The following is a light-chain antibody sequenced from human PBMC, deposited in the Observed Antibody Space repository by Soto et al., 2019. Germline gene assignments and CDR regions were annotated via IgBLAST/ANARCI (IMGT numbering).Light chain of an antibody. CDR2: SAS. J-gene: IGKJ3*01. V-gene: IGKV1-39*01. CDR3: QQSYNGPFT. Sequence: DIQMTQSPSSLSASVGVRVTITCRASQTTNNYLNWYQQRPGKAPKLLIYSASTLQTGVPLRFSGSGSGTDFTLTISSLQPEDFATYYCQQSYNGPFTFGPGTQVHIK. CDR1: QTTNNY.